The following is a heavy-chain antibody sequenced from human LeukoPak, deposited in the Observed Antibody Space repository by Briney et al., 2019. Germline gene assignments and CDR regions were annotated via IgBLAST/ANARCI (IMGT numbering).Heavy chain of an antibody. D-gene: IGHD6-19*01. V-gene: IGHV1-18*01. Sequence: ASVKVSCKASGYTFTSYGISWVRQAPGQGLEWMGWISAYNGNTNYAQKLQGRVTMTTDTSTSTAYMELRSLRSDDTAVYYCARVVPQVAGRDYYYGMDVWGQGTTVTVSS. CDR1: GYTFTSYG. CDR3: ARVVPQVAGRDYYYGMDV. CDR2: ISAYNGNT. J-gene: IGHJ6*02.